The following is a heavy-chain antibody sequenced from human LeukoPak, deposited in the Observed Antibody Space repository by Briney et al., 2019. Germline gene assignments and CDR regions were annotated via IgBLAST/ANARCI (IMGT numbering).Heavy chain of an antibody. D-gene: IGHD5-12*01. CDR3: ARAPRGSYDLDY. Sequence: SETLSLTCAVYGGSFSGYYWSWIRQPPGKGLEWIGEINHSGSTNYNPSLKSRVTISVDTSKNQFSLKLSSVTAADTAVYYCARAPRGSYDLDYWGQGTLVTVSS. J-gene: IGHJ4*02. CDR1: GGSFSGYY. V-gene: IGHV4-34*01. CDR2: INHSGST.